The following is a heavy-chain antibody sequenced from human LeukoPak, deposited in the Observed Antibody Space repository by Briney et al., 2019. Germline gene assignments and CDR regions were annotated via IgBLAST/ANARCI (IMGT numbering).Heavy chain of an antibody. CDR2: INHSGST. CDR1: GFTVSSNY. V-gene: IGHV4-34*01. D-gene: IGHD4-23*01. J-gene: IGHJ4*02. CDR3: ARDTRAYGGLDY. Sequence: GSLRLSCAASGFTVSSNYMSWIRQPPGKGLEWIGEINHSGSTNYNPSLKSRVTISVDTSKNQFSLKLSSVTAADTAVYYCARDTRAYGGLDYWGQGTLVTVSS.